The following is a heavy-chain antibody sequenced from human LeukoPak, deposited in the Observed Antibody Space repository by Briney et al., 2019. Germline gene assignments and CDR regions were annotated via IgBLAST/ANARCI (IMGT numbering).Heavy chain of an antibody. V-gene: IGHV4-59*08. Sequence: SETLSLTCTVSGGSISSYYWSWVRQPPGKGLEWVGYIYYSGSTNYDPSLKSRVTMSVDTSKNQFSLKLNSVTAADTAVYYCARFYGGYYYYYMDVWGKGTTVTVSS. CDR2: IYYSGST. D-gene: IGHD4-17*01. J-gene: IGHJ6*03. CDR3: ARFYGGYYYYYMDV. CDR1: GGSISSYY.